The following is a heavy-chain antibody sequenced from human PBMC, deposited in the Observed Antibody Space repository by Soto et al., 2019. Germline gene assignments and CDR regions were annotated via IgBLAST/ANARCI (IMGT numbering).Heavy chain of an antibody. Sequence: GGSLRLSCAASGFTFSSYWMHWVRQAPGKGLVWVSRINSDGSSTSYADSVKGRFTISRDNAKNTLYLQMNSLRAEDTAVYYCARVSFITIFGVVNSYYFDYWGQGTLVTVSS. J-gene: IGHJ4*02. CDR1: GFTFSSYW. CDR2: INSDGSST. D-gene: IGHD3-3*01. V-gene: IGHV3-74*01. CDR3: ARVSFITIFGVVNSYYFDY.